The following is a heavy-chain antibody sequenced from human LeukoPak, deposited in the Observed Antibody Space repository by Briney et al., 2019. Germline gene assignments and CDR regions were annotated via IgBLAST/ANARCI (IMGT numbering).Heavy chain of an antibody. J-gene: IGHJ4*02. CDR2: INPNSGGT. Sequence: ASVKVSCKASGYTFTGYYMHWVRQAPGQGLEWMGWINPNSGGTNYAQKFQGRVTMTRDTSISTAYMELSRLRSDDTAVYYCARVPAAIPPYYFDYWGQGTLVTVSS. CDR3: ARVPAAIPPYYFDY. D-gene: IGHD2-2*01. CDR1: GYTFTGYY. V-gene: IGHV1-2*02.